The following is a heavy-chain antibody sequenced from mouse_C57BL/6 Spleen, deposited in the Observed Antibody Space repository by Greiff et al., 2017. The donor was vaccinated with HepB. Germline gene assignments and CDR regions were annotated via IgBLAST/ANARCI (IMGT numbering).Heavy chain of an antibody. J-gene: IGHJ1*03. Sequence: VQLKQSGGGLVQPGGSLSLSCAASGFTFTDYYMSWVRQPPGKALEWLGFIRNKANGYTTEYSASVKGRFTISRDNSQSILYLQMNALRAEDSATYYCARSGYFDVWGTGTTVTVSS. V-gene: IGHV7-3*01. CDR2: IRNKANGYTT. CDR3: ARSGYFDV. CDR1: GFTFTDYY.